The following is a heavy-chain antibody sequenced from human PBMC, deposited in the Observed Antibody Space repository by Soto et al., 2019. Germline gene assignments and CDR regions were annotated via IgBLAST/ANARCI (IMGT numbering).Heavy chain of an antibody. V-gene: IGHV3-23*01. Sequence: DVQLLESGGALVHPGGSLRLSCAASGFTFPLYAMSWVRLAPGKGLEWVSAISSSGGNVYYADSVKGRFIISRDNSKNTVFLEMNSLRTEDTALYYCANSFSPQSTYWYSHFDCWGQGTLVSVSS. J-gene: IGHJ4*02. CDR2: ISSSGGNV. D-gene: IGHD2-15*01. CDR1: GFTFPLYA. CDR3: ANSFSPQSTYWYSHFDC.